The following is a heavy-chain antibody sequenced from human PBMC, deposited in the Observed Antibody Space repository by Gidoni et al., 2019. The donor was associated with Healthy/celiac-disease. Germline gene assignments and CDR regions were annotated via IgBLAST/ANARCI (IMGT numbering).Heavy chain of an antibody. CDR2: INPNSGGT. Sequence: QVQLVQSGAEVKKPGASVKVSCKASGYTFTGYYMHWVRQAPGQGLEWMGRINPNSGGTNYAQKFQGRVTMTRDTSISTAYMELSRLRSDDTAVYYCARGRERWELQNHWYFDLWGRGTLVTVSS. J-gene: IGHJ2*01. CDR3: ARGRERWELQNHWYFDL. CDR1: GYTFTGYY. D-gene: IGHD1-26*01. V-gene: IGHV1-2*06.